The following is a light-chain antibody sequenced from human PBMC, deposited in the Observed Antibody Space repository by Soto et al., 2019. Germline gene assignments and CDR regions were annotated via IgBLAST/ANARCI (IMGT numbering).Light chain of an antibody. V-gene: IGKV1-39*01. CDR3: QQSYSRPLT. CDR1: QSISSY. J-gene: IGKJ4*01. CDR2: AAS. Sequence: DIPMTQSPSSLSASVGDRVTITCRASQSISSYLNWYQQKPGKAPKFLIHAASSLQSGVPSRFSGSGSGTDFTLTISSLQPEDFATYYCQQSYSRPLTFGGGTKVEIK.